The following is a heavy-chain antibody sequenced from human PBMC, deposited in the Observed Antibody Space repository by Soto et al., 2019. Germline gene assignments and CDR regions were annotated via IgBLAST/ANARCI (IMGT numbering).Heavy chain of an antibody. Sequence: SETLSLTCAVSGGSISSGGYSWSWIRQPPGKGLEWIGYIYHSGSTYYNPSLKSRVTISVDTSKNQFSLKLSSVTAADTAVYYCARDHYYDSSGYGPSGVFDIWGQGTMVT. CDR3: ARDHYYDSSGYGPSGVFDI. J-gene: IGHJ3*02. CDR2: IYHSGST. V-gene: IGHV4-30-2*01. D-gene: IGHD3-22*01. CDR1: GGSISSGGYS.